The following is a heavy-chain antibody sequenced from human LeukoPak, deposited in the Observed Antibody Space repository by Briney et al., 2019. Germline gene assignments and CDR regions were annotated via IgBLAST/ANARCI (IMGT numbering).Heavy chain of an antibody. CDR1: GFTFSSYE. J-gene: IGHJ4*02. Sequence: GGSLRLSCAASGFTFSSYEMNWVRQAPGKGLEWVSYISSSGSTIYYADSVKGRFTISRDNSKNTLYLQMNSLRAEDTAVYYCAKDRFGGNSDDYWGQGTLVTVSS. CDR2: ISSSGSTI. D-gene: IGHD4-23*01. CDR3: AKDRFGGNSDDY. V-gene: IGHV3-48*03.